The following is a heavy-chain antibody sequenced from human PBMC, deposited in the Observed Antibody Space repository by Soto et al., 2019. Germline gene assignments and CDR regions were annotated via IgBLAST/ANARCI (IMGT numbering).Heavy chain of an antibody. CDR3: TREHRDDTSGTGAH. J-gene: IGHJ4*02. V-gene: IGHV3-74*01. CDR1: GFTFSIYG. D-gene: IGHD1-1*01. Sequence: GGPLRLSCVVSGFTFSIYGMHWFPQFPGQGPCWCSRIIDDVTTTNYADSLRGRVTISTDNSNNTLYLQMSNLKPDDTAIYYCTREHRDDTSGTGAHWGQGTLVTVSS. CDR2: IIDDVTTT.